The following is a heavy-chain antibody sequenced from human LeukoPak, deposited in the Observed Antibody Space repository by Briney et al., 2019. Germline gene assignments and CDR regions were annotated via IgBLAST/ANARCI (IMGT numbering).Heavy chain of an antibody. Sequence: SETLSLTCAVSNDSMSSSDWWSWVRQPPGKGLEWIGEVYHSGGTNYSPSLRSRVVISVDMSKKQFSLKLNSVTAADTAVYYCARTVARYYFDCWGQGALVTVSS. J-gene: IGHJ4*02. CDR3: ARTVARYYFDC. D-gene: IGHD3-16*01. CDR2: VYHSGGT. V-gene: IGHV4-4*02. CDR1: NDSMSSSDW.